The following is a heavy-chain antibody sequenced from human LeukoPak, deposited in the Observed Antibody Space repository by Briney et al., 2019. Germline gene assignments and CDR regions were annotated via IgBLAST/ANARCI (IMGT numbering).Heavy chain of an antibody. CDR1: GGSISSYY. CDR3: ARGWNYGDY. J-gene: IGHJ4*02. Sequence: SETLSLTCTVSGGSISSYYWSWIRQPPGKGLEWIGYVSYTGDASQNPSLRGRVTMSVDTSNNQVSLELSSVTAADTAVYYCARGWNYGDYWGQGTLVTVSS. D-gene: IGHD3-3*01. V-gene: IGHV4-59*01. CDR2: VSYTGDA.